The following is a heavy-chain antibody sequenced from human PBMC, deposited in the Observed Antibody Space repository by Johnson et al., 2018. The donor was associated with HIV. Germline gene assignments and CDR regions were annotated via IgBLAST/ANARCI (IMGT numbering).Heavy chain of an antibody. D-gene: IGHD3-3*01. J-gene: IGHJ3*02. V-gene: IGHV3-33*01. CDR2: ICYDGANK. CDR3: GRGGRVVMEDVFGI. Sequence: QVQLVESGGGVVQPGRSLRLSCAASGFTFSNYDMHWVRQAPGKGLEWVALICYDGANKYYVDSVKGRFTISRDDAKNLLFLQMNSLTADDTAVYYCGRGGRVVMEDVFGIWGQGTMVTVSS. CDR1: GFTFSNYD.